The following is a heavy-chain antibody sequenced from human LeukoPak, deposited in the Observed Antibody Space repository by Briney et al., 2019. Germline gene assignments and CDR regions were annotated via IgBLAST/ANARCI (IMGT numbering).Heavy chain of an antibody. CDR3: ASTNWGSDNGNFDY. CDR2: IYYSGST. Sequence: SETLSLTCTVSGGSISSSSYYWGWIRQPPGKGLEWIGSIYYSGSTYYNPSLKSRVTISVDTSKNQFSLKLSSVTAADTAVYYCASTNWGSDNGNFDYWGQGTLVTVSS. V-gene: IGHV4-39*07. J-gene: IGHJ4*02. CDR1: GGSISSSSYY. D-gene: IGHD7-27*01.